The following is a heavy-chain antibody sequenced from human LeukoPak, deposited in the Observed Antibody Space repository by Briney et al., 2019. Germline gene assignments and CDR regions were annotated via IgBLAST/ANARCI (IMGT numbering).Heavy chain of an antibody. CDR1: GFTFSSSA. Sequence: SGESLRLSCAASGFTFSSSAMHWVRQAPGKGLEWVAVISYDGSNKYYADSVKGRFTISRDNSKNTLYLQMNSLRAEDTAVYSCASSFSVPDSEGAFDIWGQGTMVTVPS. D-gene: IGHD2-21*02. J-gene: IGHJ3*02. CDR2: ISYDGSNK. V-gene: IGHV3-30*01. CDR3: ASSFSVPDSEGAFDI.